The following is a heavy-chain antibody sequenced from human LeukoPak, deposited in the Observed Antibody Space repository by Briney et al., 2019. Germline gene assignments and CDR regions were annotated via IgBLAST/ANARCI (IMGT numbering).Heavy chain of an antibody. Sequence: GASVKVSCKASGYTFNNYDINWVRQAPGQGLEWMGWMNPNSGNTGYAQKSQGRFTLTRETFISTAYMELSSLRSEDTAVYYCATRNRLCSGGSCNNWFDPWGQGTLVTVSS. V-gene: IGHV1-8*01. J-gene: IGHJ5*02. CDR2: MNPNSGNT. CDR3: ATRNRLCSGGSCNNWFDP. D-gene: IGHD2-15*01. CDR1: GYTFNNYD.